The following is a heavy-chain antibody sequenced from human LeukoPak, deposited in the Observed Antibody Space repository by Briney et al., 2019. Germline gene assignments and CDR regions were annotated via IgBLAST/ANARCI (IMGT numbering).Heavy chain of an antibody. CDR2: ISLTGRT. CDR1: GGSFTSTNW. J-gene: IGHJ4*02. Sequence: SETLSLTCGVSGGSFTSTNWWSWVRQPPGRGLEWIGEISLTGRTNYNPSLIGRVIMSLDESRNQLSLTLTSVTAADTAMYYCTRESGPYCPFGYWGQGTLVVVPS. CDR3: TRESGPYCPFGY. V-gene: IGHV4-4*02. D-gene: IGHD1-26*01.